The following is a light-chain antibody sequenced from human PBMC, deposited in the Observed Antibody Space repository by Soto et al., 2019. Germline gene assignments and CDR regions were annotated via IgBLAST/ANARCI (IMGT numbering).Light chain of an antibody. Sequence: EIVLTQSPGTLSLSPGERATLSCRASQSVSSSYLAWYQQKPGQAPRLLIYGASSRATGIPDRFSGSGSGTDFTLTISRLEPEDFAVYYCQQRSNWQITFGQGTRLEIK. V-gene: IGKV3D-20*02. CDR2: GAS. J-gene: IGKJ5*01. CDR1: QSVSSSY. CDR3: QQRSNWQIT.